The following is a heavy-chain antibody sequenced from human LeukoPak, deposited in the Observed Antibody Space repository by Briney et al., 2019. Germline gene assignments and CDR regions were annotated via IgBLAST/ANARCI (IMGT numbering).Heavy chain of an antibody. Sequence: ASVKVSCKASGYTFTGYYMHWVRQAPGQGLEWMGRINPNSGGTNYAQKFQGRVTMTRDTSISTAYMELSRLRSDDTAVYYCARDPGPTYDFWSGPPDYWGQGTLVTVSS. CDR1: GYTFTGYY. D-gene: IGHD3-3*01. V-gene: IGHV1-2*06. J-gene: IGHJ4*02. CDR2: INPNSGGT. CDR3: ARDPGPTYDFWSGPPDY.